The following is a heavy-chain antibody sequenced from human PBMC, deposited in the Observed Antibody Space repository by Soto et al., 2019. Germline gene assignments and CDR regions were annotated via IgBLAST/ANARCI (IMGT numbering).Heavy chain of an antibody. J-gene: IGHJ6*02. V-gene: IGHV1-69*13. CDR2: IIPIFGTA. Sequence: SVKVSCKASGGTFSSYAISWVRQAPGQGLEWMGGIIPIFGTANYAQKFQGRVTITADESTSTAYMELSSLRSEDTAVYYCARHYYYDSSGSTTMSYGMEVWGQGTTVTVSS. CDR1: GGTFSSYA. D-gene: IGHD3-22*01. CDR3: ARHYYYDSSGSTTMSYGMEV.